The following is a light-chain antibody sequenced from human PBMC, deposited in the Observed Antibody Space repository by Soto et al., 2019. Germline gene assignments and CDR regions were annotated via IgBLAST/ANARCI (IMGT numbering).Light chain of an antibody. J-gene: IGKJ1*01. CDR1: QSISSW. CDR3: QQRDIWPWT. Sequence: DIQMTQSPSTLSASVGDRVTITCRASQSISSWLAWYQQKPGKAPKLLIYDASSLESGVPSRFSGSGSGTDFTLTISSLEPEDFAVYYCQQRDIWPWTFGQGTKVDIK. V-gene: IGKV1-5*01. CDR2: DAS.